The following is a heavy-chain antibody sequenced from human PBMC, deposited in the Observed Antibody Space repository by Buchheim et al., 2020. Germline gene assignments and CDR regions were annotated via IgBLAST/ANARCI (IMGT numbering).Heavy chain of an antibody. Sequence: QVQLQESGPGLVKPSQTLSLTCTVSGGSISSGGYYWSWIRPHPGKGLEWIGYIYYSGSTYYNPSLKSRVTISVDMSKNQFSLKLSSVTAADTAVYYCARNGGEYSYGSWYFDLWGRGTL. CDR1: GGSISSGGYY. CDR3: ARNGGEYSYGSWYFDL. V-gene: IGHV4-31*03. J-gene: IGHJ2*01. CDR2: IYYSGST. D-gene: IGHD5-18*01.